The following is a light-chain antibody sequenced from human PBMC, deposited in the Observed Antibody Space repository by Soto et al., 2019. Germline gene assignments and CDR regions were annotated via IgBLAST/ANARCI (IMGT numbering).Light chain of an antibody. CDR3: AVWDDSVKGVL. J-gene: IGLJ2*01. V-gene: IGLV1-44*01. Sequence: QSVLTQSPSASGTRGQRVTISCSGSTSNFGSNSVNWYQQLPGTAPKVVIYGNNQRPSGVPDRFSGSKSGTSASLAISGLQSDDEADYYCAVWDDSVKGVLFGGGTKLTVL. CDR2: GNN. CDR1: TSNFGSNS.